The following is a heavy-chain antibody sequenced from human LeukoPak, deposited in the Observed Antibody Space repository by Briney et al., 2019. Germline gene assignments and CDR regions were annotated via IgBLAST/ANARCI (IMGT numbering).Heavy chain of an antibody. D-gene: IGHD6-13*01. CDR2: ISYDGSNK. V-gene: IGHV3-30-3*01. CDR1: GFTFSSYA. Sequence: PGRSLRLSCAASGFTFSSYAMHWVRQAPGKGLEWVAVISYDGSNKYYADSVKGRFTISRDNSENTLYLQMNSLRAEDTAVYYCARDQQQLPYYYYMDVWGKGTTVTVSS. CDR3: ARDQQQLPYYYYMDV. J-gene: IGHJ6*03.